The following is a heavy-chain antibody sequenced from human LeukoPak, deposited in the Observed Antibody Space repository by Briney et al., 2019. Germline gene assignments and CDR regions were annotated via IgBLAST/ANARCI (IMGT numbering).Heavy chain of an antibody. J-gene: IGHJ6*03. CDR2: ISGSGGST. D-gene: IGHD6-13*01. CDR1: GFTFSSYA. Sequence: SGRSLRLSCAASGFTFSSYAMSWVRQAPGKGLEWVSAISGSGGSTYYADSVKGRFTISRDNSKNTLYLQMNSLRAEDTAVYYCAKDSYSSSWERYYYYYYYMDVWGKGTTVTVSS. V-gene: IGHV3-23*01. CDR3: AKDSYSSSWERYYYYYYYMDV.